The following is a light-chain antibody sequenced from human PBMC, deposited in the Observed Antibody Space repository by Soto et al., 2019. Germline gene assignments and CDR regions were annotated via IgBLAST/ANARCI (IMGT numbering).Light chain of an antibody. J-gene: IGKJ2*01. CDR1: QSVRSN. V-gene: IGKV3-15*01. Sequence: EIVMTQSPAPLSVSPGESATLSCRASQSVRSNLAWYQQRPGQAPRLLISGASTRATGIPARFSGSGSGTEFTLTISSLQSEDFAVYDCQQYNNWPPETFGQGTKLEIK. CDR2: GAS. CDR3: QQYNNWPPET.